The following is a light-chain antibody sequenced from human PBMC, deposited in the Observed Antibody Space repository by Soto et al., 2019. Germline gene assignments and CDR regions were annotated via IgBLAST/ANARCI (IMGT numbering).Light chain of an antibody. J-gene: IGKJ1*01. Sequence: DVVMTQSPLSLPVTLGQPASISCRSSQSLVSSDGNTYLIWFQQRPGQSPRRLIYKVSNRDSGVPDRLSGSGSGTDFTLEISRVEAEEVGVYYCMQGTHWPWTFGQGTKVEIK. CDR2: KVS. CDR1: QSLVSSDGNTY. CDR3: MQGTHWPWT. V-gene: IGKV2-30*01.